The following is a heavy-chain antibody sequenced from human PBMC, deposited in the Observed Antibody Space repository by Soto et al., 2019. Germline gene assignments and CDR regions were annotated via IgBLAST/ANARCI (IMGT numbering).Heavy chain of an antibody. CDR3: TSGTFGARDS. CDR2: IDPYDTGI. V-gene: IGHV3-74*01. Sequence: GSLRLSCAASGFAFSSEWMHWVRQAPGKGLVWVSRIDPYDTGITYADSVKGRFTFSRDNAKNTLYLQMNSLRAEDTAVYYCTSGTFGARDSWGQGTLVTVSS. CDR1: GFAFSSEW. D-gene: IGHD6-13*01. J-gene: IGHJ4*02.